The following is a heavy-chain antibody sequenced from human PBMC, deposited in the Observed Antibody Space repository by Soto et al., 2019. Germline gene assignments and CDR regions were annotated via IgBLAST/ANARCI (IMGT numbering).Heavy chain of an antibody. Sequence: QVQLQESGPGLVKPSQTLSLTCTVSGGSISSGGYYWSWIRQHPGKGLEWIGYIYYSGSTYYNPSPTSRVTISVDTSKNQSSRRLSSVTAADTAVYYCAREGGTMIVRWGQGTLVTVSS. CDR2: IYYSGST. J-gene: IGHJ4*02. CDR1: GGSISSGGYY. V-gene: IGHV4-31*03. D-gene: IGHD3-22*01. CDR3: AREGGTMIVR.